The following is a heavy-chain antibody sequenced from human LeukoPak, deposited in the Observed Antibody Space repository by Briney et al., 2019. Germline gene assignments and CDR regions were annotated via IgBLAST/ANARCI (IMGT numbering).Heavy chain of an antibody. V-gene: IGHV4-59*01. J-gene: IGHJ3*02. Sequence: PSETLSLTCTVSGGSISSYYWSWIRQPPGKGLEWIGYIYYSGSTNYNPSLKSRVTISVDTSKNQFSLKLSSVTAADTAVYYCARPGYSSSWSLGAFDIWGQGTMVTVSS. CDR3: ARPGYSSSWSLGAFDI. D-gene: IGHD6-13*01. CDR2: IYYSGST. CDR1: GGSISSYY.